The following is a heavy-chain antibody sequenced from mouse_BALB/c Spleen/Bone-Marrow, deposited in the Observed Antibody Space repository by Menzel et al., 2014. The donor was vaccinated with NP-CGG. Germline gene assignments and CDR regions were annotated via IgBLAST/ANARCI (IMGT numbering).Heavy chain of an antibody. CDR1: GYTFTSYV. V-gene: IGHV1-14*01. CDR2: VNPYNDGT. Sequence: EVKLMESGPELVKPGASVKMSCKASGYTFTSYVMHWVKQKPGQGLEWIGYVNPYNDGTKYNEKFKGKATLTSDKSSSTAYMELSSLTSEDSAVYYCARRGRIAEALGYWGQGTTLTVAS. D-gene: IGHD6-1*01. CDR3: ARRGRIAEALGY. J-gene: IGHJ2*01.